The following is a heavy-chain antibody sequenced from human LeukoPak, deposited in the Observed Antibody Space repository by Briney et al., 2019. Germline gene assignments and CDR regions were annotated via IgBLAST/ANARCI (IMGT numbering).Heavy chain of an antibody. V-gene: IGHV3-7*01. J-gene: IGHJ5*02. D-gene: IGHD4-23*01. CDR2: INQDGTEK. CDR3: AKGGGNSFA. Sequence: GGSLRLSCAASQFTFTTYWMSWVRQAPGKGLEWVANINQDGTEKYYVDSVKGRFTISRDNSKNTLYLQMNSLRAEDTAVYYCAKGGGNSFAWGQGTLVTVSS. CDR1: QFTFTTYW.